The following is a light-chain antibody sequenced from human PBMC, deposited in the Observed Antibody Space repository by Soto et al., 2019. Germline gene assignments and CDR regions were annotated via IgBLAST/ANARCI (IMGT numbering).Light chain of an antibody. CDR1: SSDVGAYNY. V-gene: IGLV2-14*01. Sequence: QSVLTQPASVSGSPGQSITISCTGTSSDVGAYNYVSWYQKYPGKAPKVLIYEVSNRPSGVSNRFSGSKSGNTASLTISGLQTEDEADYYCSSYISSSAPVVFGGGTKVTVL. CDR2: EVS. J-gene: IGLJ3*02. CDR3: SSYISSSAPVV.